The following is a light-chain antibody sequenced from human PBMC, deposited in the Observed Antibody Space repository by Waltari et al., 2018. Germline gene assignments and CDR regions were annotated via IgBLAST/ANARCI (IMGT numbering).Light chain of an antibody. Sequence: QSALTQPASVSGSPGQSITISCTGIGSAVDGSDFVSWYQHHPGRAPQVIIYDVTNRPSGISDRFSASKSANTASLTISGLQPEDEGDFYCTSQSPEDVVIFGGGTKVTVL. V-gene: IGLV2-14*03. CDR2: DVT. CDR1: GSAVDGSDF. J-gene: IGLJ2*01. CDR3: TSQSPEDVVI.